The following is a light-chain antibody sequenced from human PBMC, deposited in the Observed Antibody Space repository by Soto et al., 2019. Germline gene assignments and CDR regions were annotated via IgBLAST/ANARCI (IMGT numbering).Light chain of an antibody. Sequence: NKINQSLSAMSASVGDRVTMTCRAIQGISNYLAWYQQRPGKVPKLLIYAASTLQSGVPSRFSGSGSGPDFTLTISSLQPEDVAPYYCQKYDYAPLTFGGGTIV. CDR1: QGISNY. V-gene: IGKV1-27*01. J-gene: IGKJ4*01. CDR3: QKYDYAPLT. CDR2: AAS.